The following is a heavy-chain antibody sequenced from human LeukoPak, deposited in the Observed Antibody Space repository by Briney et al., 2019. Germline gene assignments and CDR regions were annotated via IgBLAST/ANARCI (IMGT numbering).Heavy chain of an antibody. D-gene: IGHD2-21*01. V-gene: IGHV3-21*04. Sequence: GGSLRLSCAASGFTLSSYSMNWVRQAPGKGLEWVSYISSSGVHTEYGDSVKGRFTISRDNGKNSVYLQMNSLRADDTAVYYCARQDLWQHCDSWGQGALVTVSS. CDR2: ISSSGVHT. J-gene: IGHJ4*02. CDR3: ARQDLWQHCDS. CDR1: GFTLSSYS.